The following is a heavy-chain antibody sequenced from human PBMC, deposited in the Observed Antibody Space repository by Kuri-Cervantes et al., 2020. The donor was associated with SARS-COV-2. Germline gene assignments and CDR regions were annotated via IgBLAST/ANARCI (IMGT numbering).Heavy chain of an antibody. D-gene: IGHD6-13*01. CDR1: GFTFISYA. CDR2: IYSGGST. V-gene: IGHV3-53*01. Sequence: GESLKISCAASGFTFISYAMSWVRQAPGKGLEWVSVIYSGGSTYYADSVKGRFTISRDNSKNTLYLQMNSLRAEDTAVYYCARVVGYSSSWYYFDYWGQGTLVTVSS. J-gene: IGHJ4*02. CDR3: ARVVGYSSSWYYFDY.